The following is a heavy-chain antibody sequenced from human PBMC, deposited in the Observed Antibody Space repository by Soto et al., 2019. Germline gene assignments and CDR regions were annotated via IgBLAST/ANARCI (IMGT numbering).Heavy chain of an antibody. V-gene: IGHV4-30-4*01. D-gene: IGHD6-13*01. J-gene: IGHJ6*02. Sequence: PSETLSLTCTVSGGSISSGDYYWSWIRQPPGKGLEWIGYIYYSWSTYYNPSLKRRVTISVDTSKNQFSLKLSSVTAADTAVYYCARVGIAAAGRPYLYYYYGMDVWGQGTTVTVSS. CDR1: GGSISSGDYY. CDR2: IYYSWST. CDR3: ARVGIAAAGRPYLYYYYGMDV.